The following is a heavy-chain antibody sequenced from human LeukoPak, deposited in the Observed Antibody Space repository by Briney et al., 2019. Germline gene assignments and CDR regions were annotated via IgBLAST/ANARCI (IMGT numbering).Heavy chain of an antibody. J-gene: IGHJ4*02. Sequence: PGGSLRLSCAASGFTFSSYAMSWVRQAPGKGLEWVGRIKNYGGTTDHAAPVKGRFSVSRDDSKNTLFLQMNSLKAEDTAVYYCTTGWTSTPHDGYWGQGTPVTVSS. CDR2: IKNYGGTT. CDR3: TTGWTSTPHDGY. D-gene: IGHD5/OR15-5a*01. V-gene: IGHV3-15*01. CDR1: GFTFSSYA.